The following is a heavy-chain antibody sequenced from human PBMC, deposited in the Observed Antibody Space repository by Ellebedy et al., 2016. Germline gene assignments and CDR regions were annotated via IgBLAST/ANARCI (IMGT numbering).Heavy chain of an antibody. V-gene: IGHV3-30*03. D-gene: IGHD2-2*01. CDR3: ARDVRTQIVLGPPNTSYYYYYMDV. CDR2: ISYDGSNK. CDR1: GFIFSTYG. J-gene: IGHJ6*03. Sequence: GGSLRLXXAASGFIFSTYGMHWVRQAPGKGLEWVAVISYDGSNKYYADSVKGRFTISRDNSKNTLYLQMDSLRAEDSAVYFCARDVRTQIVLGPPNTSYYYYYMDVWGKGTTVTVSS.